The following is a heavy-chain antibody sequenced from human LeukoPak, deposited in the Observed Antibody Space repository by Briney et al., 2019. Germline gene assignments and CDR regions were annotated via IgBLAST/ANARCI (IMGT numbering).Heavy chain of an antibody. J-gene: IGHJ3*01. D-gene: IGHD4-17*01. CDR2: IRGSGYII. V-gene: IGHV3-23*01. CDR3: ARDPNGDYLGAFDF. Sequence: GGSLRLSCAASGFPFSSYAMIWVRQAPGKGLEWVSAIRGSGYIILYGVSVKRRFTISRDNSKNTLYLQMNRLRGEDTAVYYCARDPNGDYLGAFDFRGQGTMASVSS. CDR1: GFPFSSYA.